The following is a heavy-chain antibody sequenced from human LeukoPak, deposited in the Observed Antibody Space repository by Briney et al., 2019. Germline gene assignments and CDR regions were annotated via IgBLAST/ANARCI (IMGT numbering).Heavy chain of an antibody. D-gene: IGHD7-27*01. CDR1: GGSISSSSYY. CDR2: IYYSGST. CDR3: ARDGDQNYFDY. V-gene: IGHV4-39*07. Sequence: SETLSLTCTVSGGSISSSSYYWGWIRQPLGKGLEWIGSIYYSGSTYYNPSLKSRVTISVDTSKNQFSLKLSSVTAADTAVYYCARDGDQNYFDYWGQGTLVTVSS. J-gene: IGHJ4*02.